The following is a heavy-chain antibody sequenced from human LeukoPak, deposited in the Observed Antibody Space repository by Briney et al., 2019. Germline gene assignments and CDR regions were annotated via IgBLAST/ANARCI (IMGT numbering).Heavy chain of an antibody. D-gene: IGHD6-19*01. CDR1: GFTFSSYS. J-gene: IGHJ3*02. CDR2: ISSSSSYI. Sequence: GGSLRLSCAASGFTFSSYSMDWVRQAPGKGLEWVSSISSSSSYIYYADSVKGRFTISRDNAKNSLYLQMNSLRAEDTAVYYCARDLAVAASDAFDIWGQGTMVTVFS. V-gene: IGHV3-21*01. CDR3: ARDLAVAASDAFDI.